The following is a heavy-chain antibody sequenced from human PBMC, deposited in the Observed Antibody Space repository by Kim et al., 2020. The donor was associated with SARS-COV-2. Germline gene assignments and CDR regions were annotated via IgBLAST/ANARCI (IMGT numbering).Heavy chain of an antibody. J-gene: IGHJ5*02. CDR3: ARVLWFGELSVDP. V-gene: IGHV3-48*02. Sequence: YYADSVKGRFTISRDNAKNSLYLQKNSLRDEDTAVYYCARVLWFGELSVDPWGQGTLVTVSS. D-gene: IGHD3-10*01.